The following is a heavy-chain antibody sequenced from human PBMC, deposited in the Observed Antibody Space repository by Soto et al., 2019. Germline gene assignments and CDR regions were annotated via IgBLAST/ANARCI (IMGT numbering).Heavy chain of an antibody. CDR3: ARVAQYYDSVGYSFYYFDY. V-gene: IGHV4-30-4*01. CDR1: GASINSADYY. D-gene: IGHD3-22*01. CDR2: IYYSGSD. J-gene: IGHJ4*02. Sequence: PSETLSLTCTVSGASINSADYYWSWLRQPPGKALEWIGYIYYSGSDYYNPSLRSRVTISIDTSKNQFSLNLMSVTAADRAVYYCARVAQYYDSVGYSFYYFDYWGQGALVTVSS.